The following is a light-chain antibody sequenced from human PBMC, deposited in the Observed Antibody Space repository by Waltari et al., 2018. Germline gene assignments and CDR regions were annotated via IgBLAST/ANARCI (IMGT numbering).Light chain of an antibody. CDR2: NVN. CDR1: STDIGGYDY. Sequence: QSALTQPASVSGSPGQSNTIPCTGSSTDIGGYDYVSWYRQDPGKAPKLIIPNVNKRPSGVSDRFSGSKSGNTASLTISGLQAEDEAHYFCNSYTSRSTMIFGGGTTLTV. J-gene: IGLJ2*01. CDR3: NSYTSRSTMI. V-gene: IGLV2-14*01.